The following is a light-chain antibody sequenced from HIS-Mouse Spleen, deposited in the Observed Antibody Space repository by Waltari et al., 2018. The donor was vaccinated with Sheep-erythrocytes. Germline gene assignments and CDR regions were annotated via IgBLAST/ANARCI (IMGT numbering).Light chain of an antibody. J-gene: IGLJ1*01. CDR1: SSDVGGYNY. Sequence: QSSLTQPRSVSGSPGQSVTTSSTGTSSDVGGYNYVSWYQQHPGKAPKLMIYEVSKRPSGVPDRFSGSKSGNTASLTISGLQAEDEADYYCCSYAGSYNHVFATGTKVTVL. CDR2: EVS. V-gene: IGLV2-11*01. CDR3: CSYAGSYNHV.